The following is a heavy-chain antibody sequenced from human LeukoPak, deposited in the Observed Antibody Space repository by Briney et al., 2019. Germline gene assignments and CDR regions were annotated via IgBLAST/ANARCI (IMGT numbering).Heavy chain of an antibody. V-gene: IGHV3-30*04. J-gene: IGHJ4*02. CDR2: ISYDGSKT. CDR1: GFTISVYT. D-gene: IGHD3-16*01. CDR3: ARDWGIDS. Sequence: GGSLRLSCAASGFTISVYTMVWVRQAPGKGPEWVAVISYDGSKTYYGDSVKGRFTISRDNSKNTLWLQMNGLRVEDTAIYYCARDWGIDSWGQGTLVTVSS.